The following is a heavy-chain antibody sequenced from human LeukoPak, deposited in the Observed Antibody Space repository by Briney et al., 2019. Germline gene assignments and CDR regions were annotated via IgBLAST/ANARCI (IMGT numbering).Heavy chain of an antibody. CDR3: AKELRPNDY. CDR2: IDISGSNA. V-gene: IGHV3-23*01. CDR1: GFTFSSYA. D-gene: IGHD4-17*01. J-gene: IGHJ4*02. Sequence: GGSLRLSCAASGFTFSSYAMSWVRQAPGRGLEWVSSIDISGSNAYYADSVKGRSTISRDNSRNTLYLQMDSLKAEDSAIYYCAKELRPNDYWGQGTLVTVSS.